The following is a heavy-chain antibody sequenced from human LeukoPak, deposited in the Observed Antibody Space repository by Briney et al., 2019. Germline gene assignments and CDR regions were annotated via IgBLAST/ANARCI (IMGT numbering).Heavy chain of an antibody. CDR3: ARGRAYYDILTGHDYYYYGMDV. Sequence: PSETLSLTCAVYGGSFSGYYWSWIRQPPGKGLEWIGEINHSGSTNYNPSLKSRVTISVDRSKNQFSLKLSSVTAADTAVYYCARGRAYYDILTGHDYYYYGMDVWGQGTTVTVSS. J-gene: IGHJ6*02. CDR1: GGSFSGYY. V-gene: IGHV4-34*01. CDR2: INHSGST. D-gene: IGHD3-9*01.